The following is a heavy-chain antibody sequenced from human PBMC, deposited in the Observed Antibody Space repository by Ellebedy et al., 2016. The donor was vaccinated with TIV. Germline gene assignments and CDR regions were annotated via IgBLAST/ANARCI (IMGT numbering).Heavy chain of an antibody. CDR3: ARDSYDYVWGSYPLYYYGMDV. V-gene: IGHV1-18*04. D-gene: IGHD3-16*02. CDR1: GYTFTSYG. Sequence: ASVKVSXKASGYTFTSYGISWVRQAPGQGLEWMGWISAYNGNTNYAQKLQGRVTMTTDTSTSTAYMELRSLRSDDTAVYYCARDSYDYVWGSYPLYYYGMDVWGQGTTVTVSS. J-gene: IGHJ6*02. CDR2: ISAYNGNT.